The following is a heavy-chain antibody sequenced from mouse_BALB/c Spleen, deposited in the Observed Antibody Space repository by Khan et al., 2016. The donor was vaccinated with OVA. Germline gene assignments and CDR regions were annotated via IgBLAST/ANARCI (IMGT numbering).Heavy chain of an antibody. J-gene: IGHJ4*01. CDR1: GFSLSRYN. CDR3: ARAYYRYDVYYAMDF. CDR2: IWAGGGT. Sequence: QVQLKESGPGLVAPSQSLSITCTVSGFSLSRYNIHWVRQPPGKGLEWLGMIWAGGGTDYNSTLKSRLNISKDNSKSQVFLKMNSLQTDDTAMYYCARAYYRYDVYYAMDFWGQGTSVTVSS. D-gene: IGHD2-14*01. V-gene: IGHV2-6-4*01.